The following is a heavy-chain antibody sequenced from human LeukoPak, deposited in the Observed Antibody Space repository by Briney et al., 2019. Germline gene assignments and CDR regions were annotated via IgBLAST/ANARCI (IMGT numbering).Heavy chain of an antibody. V-gene: IGHV3-74*01. CDR2: INSDGSST. D-gene: IGHD4-17*01. Sequence: GGSLRLSCAASGFTFSSYWMHWVRQAPGKGLVWVSRINSDGSSTSYADSVKGRFTISRDNAKNTLYLQMNSLRAEDTAVYYCARVPKAYGDYVGGYYFDYWGQGTPVTVSS. CDR1: GFTFSSYW. J-gene: IGHJ4*02. CDR3: ARVPKAYGDYVGGYYFDY.